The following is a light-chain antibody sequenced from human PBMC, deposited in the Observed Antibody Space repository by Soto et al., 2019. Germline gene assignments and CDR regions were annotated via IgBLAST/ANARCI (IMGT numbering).Light chain of an antibody. CDR1: SSDVGGYDY. CDR3: TSYTNSFTYV. Sequence: QSALTQPASVSGSPGQSSTIFCPGTSSDVGGYDYVSWYQQHPDKAPKLMIYEVTNRPSGVSNRFSGSKSGNTAYLTISGLLAEDEADYYCTSYTNSFTYVFGTGTKLTVL. J-gene: IGLJ1*01. V-gene: IGLV2-14*01. CDR2: EVT.